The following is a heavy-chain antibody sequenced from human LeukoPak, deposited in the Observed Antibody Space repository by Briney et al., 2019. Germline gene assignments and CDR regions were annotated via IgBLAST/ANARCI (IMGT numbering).Heavy chain of an antibody. CDR3: ARADYYDSSGYYNY. D-gene: IGHD3-22*01. CDR1: GGSFSGYY. J-gene: IGHJ4*02. CDR2: INHSGST. V-gene: IGHV4-34*01. Sequence: SETLSLTCAVYGGSFSGYYWSWIRQPPGKGLEWIGEINHSGSTNYNPSLKSRVTISVDTSKNQFSLKLSSVTAADMAVYYCARADYYDSSGYYNYWGQGTLVTVSS.